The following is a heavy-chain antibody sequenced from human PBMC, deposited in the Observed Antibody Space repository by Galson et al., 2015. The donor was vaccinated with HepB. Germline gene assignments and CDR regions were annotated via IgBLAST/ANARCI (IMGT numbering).Heavy chain of an antibody. V-gene: IGHV3-74*01. Sequence: SLRLSCAASGFTFSGYWMHWVRQVPGKGLVWVSRINSDGSTTSYADSVRGRFTISRDNAKNTLYLQMNSLRAEDTAVYYCARAVGVATIGYYYGMDVWGQGTTVTVSS. CDR3: ARAVGVATIGYYYGMDV. CDR1: GFTFSGYW. CDR2: INSDGSTT. J-gene: IGHJ6*02. D-gene: IGHD5-12*01.